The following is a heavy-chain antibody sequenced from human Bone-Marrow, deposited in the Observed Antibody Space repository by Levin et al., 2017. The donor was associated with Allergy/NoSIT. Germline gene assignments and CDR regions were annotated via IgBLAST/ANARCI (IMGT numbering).Heavy chain of an antibody. J-gene: IGHJ4*02. V-gene: IGHV4-59*01. CDR3: ATLDFWRGYPH. D-gene: IGHD3-3*01. CDR2: VYYSGST. CDR1: GSPISEYY. Sequence: SETLSLTCSVSGSPISEYYWSWVRQPPGKGLEWIGYVYYSGSTNYNSSLNSRVTISLDTSKNQFSLKLTSVTAADTAVYYCATLDFWRGYPHWGQGTPVTVSS.